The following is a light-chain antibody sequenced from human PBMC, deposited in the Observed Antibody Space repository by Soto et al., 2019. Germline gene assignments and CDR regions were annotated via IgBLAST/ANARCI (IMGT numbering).Light chain of an antibody. CDR3: KKYDNLPLT. CDR1: QGISNY. V-gene: IGKV1-33*01. Sequence: DIQMTQSPSSLSASVGDRVTITCQASQGISNYLNWYQQKPGKAPKLLIYDASNLETGVPSRFSGSGSGTDFTFTISSLQPEDIATYYCKKYDNLPLTFGGGTKVDIK. CDR2: DAS. J-gene: IGKJ4*01.